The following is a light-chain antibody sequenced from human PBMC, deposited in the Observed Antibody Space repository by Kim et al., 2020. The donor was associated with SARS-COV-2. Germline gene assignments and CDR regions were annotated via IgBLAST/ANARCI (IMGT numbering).Light chain of an antibody. CDR3: HQYNNWPPFT. CDR2: GAS. J-gene: IGKJ3*01. V-gene: IGKV3-15*01. CDR1: QSVSSN. Sequence: APGERDTLSCRASQSVSSNLAWYQQKPGQAPRLLIYGASTRATGRPGRFSVSGSGTEFTLTIRSLQSEDCAGYYCHQYNNWPPFTFGPGTKGDIK.